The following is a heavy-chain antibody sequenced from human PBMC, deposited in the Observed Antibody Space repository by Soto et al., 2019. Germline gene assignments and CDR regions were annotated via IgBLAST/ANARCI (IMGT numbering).Heavy chain of an antibody. D-gene: IGHD5-12*01. V-gene: IGHV3-64D*06. CDR2: ISSNGGST. Sequence: GSLILAGSASGCTFSSYAMHWVRQAPGKGLEYVSAISSNGGSTYYADSVRGRFTISRDNSKNTLYLQMSSLRAEDTAVYYCVKASWPQYYFDYWGQGTLVTVSS. CDR3: VKASWPQYYFDY. CDR1: GCTFSSYA. J-gene: IGHJ4*02.